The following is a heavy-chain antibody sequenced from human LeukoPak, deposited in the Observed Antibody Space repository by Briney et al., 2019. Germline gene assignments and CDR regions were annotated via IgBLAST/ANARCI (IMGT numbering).Heavy chain of an antibody. V-gene: IGHV3-21*01. CDR3: ARVEWESLYAFDI. J-gene: IGHJ3*02. D-gene: IGHD1-26*01. CDR2: ISSSSSYI. Sequence: GGSLRLSCAAPGFTFSSYSMNWVRQAPGKGLEWVSSISSSSSYIYYADSVKGRFTISRDNAKNSLYLQMNSLRAEDTAVYHCARVEWESLYAFDIWGQGTMVTVSS. CDR1: GFTFSSYS.